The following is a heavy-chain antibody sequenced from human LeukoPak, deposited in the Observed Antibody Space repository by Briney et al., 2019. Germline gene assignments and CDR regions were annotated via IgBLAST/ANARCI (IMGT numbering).Heavy chain of an antibody. CDR2: ISTYNGDT. J-gene: IGHJ4*02. V-gene: IGHV1-18*01. CDR1: AFTFGTYT. CDR3: VREIGQWLVSGIVY. D-gene: IGHD6-19*01. Sequence: ASVKVTCKASAFTFGTYTISWVRQAPGQGLELMGCISTYNGDTNYAQNLQGRVTMTTDPSTNTAYMELRSLRSDDTAVYYYVREIGQWLVSGIVYWRQGTLVTVSS.